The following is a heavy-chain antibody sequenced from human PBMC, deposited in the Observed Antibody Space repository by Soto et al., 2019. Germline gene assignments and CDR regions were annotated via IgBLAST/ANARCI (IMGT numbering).Heavy chain of an antibody. CDR1: GFTFRSYW. V-gene: IGHV3-7*03. J-gene: IGHJ4*02. CDR3: ARAEDYDYWSGPPHYFDY. Sequence: GGSLRLSCGTSGFTFRSYWMSWVRQAPGKGLEWVANIKQDGSEKQYVDPVKGRFTISRDNAKNSVYLQMNSLRAEDTAVYYCARAEDYDYWSGPPHYFDYWGQGTQVTVSS. CDR2: IKQDGSEK. D-gene: IGHD3-3*01.